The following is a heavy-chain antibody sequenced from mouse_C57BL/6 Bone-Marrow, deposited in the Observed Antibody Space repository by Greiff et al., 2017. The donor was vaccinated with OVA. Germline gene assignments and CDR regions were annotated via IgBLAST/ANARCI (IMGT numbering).Heavy chain of an antibody. J-gene: IGHJ3*01. CDR1: GYTFTSYW. Sequence: QVQLQQPGAELVKPGASVKLSCKASGYTFTSYWMHWVKQRPGQGLEWIGMINPNSGSTNYNEKFKSKATLTVDKSSSTAYMQLSSLTSEDSAVYYCYGSSPWFAYWGQGTLVTVSA. V-gene: IGHV1-64*01. CDR3: YGSSPWFAY. D-gene: IGHD1-1*01. CDR2: INPNSGST.